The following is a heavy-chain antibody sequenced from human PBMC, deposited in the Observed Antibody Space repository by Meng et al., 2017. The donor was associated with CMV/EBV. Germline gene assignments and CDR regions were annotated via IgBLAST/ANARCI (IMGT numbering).Heavy chain of an antibody. CDR3: ARDSSGWYVLRFDP. D-gene: IGHD6-19*01. J-gene: IGHJ5*02. CDR1: GYTFTGYY. V-gene: IGHV1-2*02. CDR2: INPNSGGT. Sequence: ASVKVSCKASGYTFTGYYMHWVRQAPGQGLEWMGWINPNSGGTNYAQKFQGRVTMTRDTSISTAYMELSRLRSDDTAVYYCARDSSGWYVLRFDPWAREPWSPSPQ.